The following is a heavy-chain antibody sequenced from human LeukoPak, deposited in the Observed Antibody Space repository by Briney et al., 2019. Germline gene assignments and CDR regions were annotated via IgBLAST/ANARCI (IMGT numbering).Heavy chain of an antibody. J-gene: IGHJ6*02. Sequence: SETLSLTCTVSGASISSYYWSWIRQPPGKGLEWIGYIYYSGSTNYNPSLKSRVTISVDTSKNQFSLKLSSVTAADTAVYYCARDRGPGYGMDVWGQGTTVTVSS. CDR2: IYYSGST. V-gene: IGHV4-59*01. CDR1: GASISSYY. CDR3: ARDRGPGYGMDV. D-gene: IGHD3-10*01.